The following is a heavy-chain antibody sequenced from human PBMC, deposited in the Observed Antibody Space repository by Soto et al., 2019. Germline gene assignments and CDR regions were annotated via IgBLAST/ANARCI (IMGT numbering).Heavy chain of an antibody. CDR2: IYYSGST. D-gene: IGHD6-6*01. V-gene: IGHV4-30-4*01. CDR1: GGSISSGDYY. Sequence: SETLSLTCTVSGGSISSGDYYWSWIRQPPGKGLEWIGHIYYSGSTYYNPSLKSRVTISVDTSKNQFSLKLSSVTAADTAVYYCASFVFNSSSSGWFDPWGQGTLVTVSS. CDR3: ASFVFNSSSSGWFDP. J-gene: IGHJ5*02.